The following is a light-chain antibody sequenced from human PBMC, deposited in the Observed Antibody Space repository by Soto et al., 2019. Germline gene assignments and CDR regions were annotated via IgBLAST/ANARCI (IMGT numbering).Light chain of an antibody. CDR1: SSDVGGYNY. J-gene: IGLJ2*01. CDR3: SSYTSRSTSVV. V-gene: IGLV2-14*01. Sequence: QSALTQPPSVSGSPGQSITISCTGTSSDVGGYNYVSWYQQHPGKAPKLMIYEVSNRPSGVSNRFPGSKSGNTAALTISGLQAEDEADYYCSSYTSRSTSVVFRGGTKVTVL. CDR2: EVS.